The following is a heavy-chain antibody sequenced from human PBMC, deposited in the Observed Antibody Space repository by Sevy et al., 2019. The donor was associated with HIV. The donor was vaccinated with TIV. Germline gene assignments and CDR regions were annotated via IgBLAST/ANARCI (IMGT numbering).Heavy chain of an antibody. Sequence: SETLSLTCTVCGGSITSLYWNWIRQPPGKGLEWIANIYYNGHINYNPSLKSRVTLSLDTSKNQCSLRLSSVTAADTAMYYCAGENAWGRGYSWGQGTLVTVSS. D-gene: IGHD1-26*01. CDR3: AGENAWGRGYS. V-gene: IGHV4-59*08. CDR1: GGSITSLY. J-gene: IGHJ4*02. CDR2: IYYNGHI.